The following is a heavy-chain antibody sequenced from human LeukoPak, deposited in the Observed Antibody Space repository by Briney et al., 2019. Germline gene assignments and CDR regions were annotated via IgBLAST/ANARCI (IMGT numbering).Heavy chain of an antibody. Sequence: GSLRLSCAASGFAFSSQAMGWVRQAPGKGLEWVSVISDSGDTTYYADSVKGRFTISRDNSKNTLYLQMNSLRAEDTAIYYCAKDARRSDGWYFFDHWGQGALVTVSS. D-gene: IGHD6-19*01. CDR2: ISDSGDTT. V-gene: IGHV3-23*01. J-gene: IGHJ4*02. CDR1: GFAFSSQA. CDR3: AKDARRSDGWYFFDH.